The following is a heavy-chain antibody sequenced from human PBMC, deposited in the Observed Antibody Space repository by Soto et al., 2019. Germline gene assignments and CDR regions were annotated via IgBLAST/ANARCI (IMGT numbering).Heavy chain of an antibody. CDR1: GYTFTSYG. V-gene: IGHV1-18*01. D-gene: IGHD3-16*01. CDR3: ARVSRGTSPFGQKSQTYYYYMDV. Sequence: QVQLVQSGAEVKKPGASVKVSCKASGYTFTSYGISWVRQAPGQGLEWMGWISAYNGNTNYAQKLQGRVTMTTDTSTSTAYMELRSLRSDDTAVYYCARVSRGTSPFGQKSQTYYYYMDVWGKGTTVTVSS. J-gene: IGHJ6*03. CDR2: ISAYNGNT.